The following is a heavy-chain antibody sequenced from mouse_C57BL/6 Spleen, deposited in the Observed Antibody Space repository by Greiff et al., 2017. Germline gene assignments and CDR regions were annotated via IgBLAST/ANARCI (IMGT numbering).Heavy chain of an antibody. CDR2: IYPGNSDT. CDR3: TRSYYASSDRSSSAY. J-gene: IGHJ3*01. Sequence: VQLQQPGTVLARPGASVKLSCKTSGYTFTSYWMHWVKQRPGQGLEWIGAIYPGNSDTSYNQKFKGKATLTAVTSASTAYMPLSSLTIEGTAGYLWTRSYYASSDRSSSAYWGEETVVAVPA. V-gene: IGHV1-5*01. D-gene: IGHD1-1*01. CDR1: GYTFTSYW.